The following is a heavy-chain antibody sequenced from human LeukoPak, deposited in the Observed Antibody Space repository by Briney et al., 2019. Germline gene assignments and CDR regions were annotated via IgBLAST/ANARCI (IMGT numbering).Heavy chain of an antibody. CDR3: ATRGYYYDSRGAFDI. Sequence: GASVKVSCKVSGYTLTELSMRWVRQAPGKGLEWMGGFDPEDGETIYAQKFQGRVTMTEDTSTDTAYMELSSMRSEDTAVYYCATRGYYYDSRGAFDIWGQGTMVTVSS. CDR2: FDPEDGET. V-gene: IGHV1-24*01. D-gene: IGHD3-22*01. CDR1: GYTLTELS. J-gene: IGHJ3*02.